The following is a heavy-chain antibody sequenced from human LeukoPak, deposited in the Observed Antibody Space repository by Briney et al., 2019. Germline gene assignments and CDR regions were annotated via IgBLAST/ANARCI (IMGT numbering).Heavy chain of an antibody. CDR2: IYHSGST. Sequence: SETLSLTCAVSGGSISSGGYSWSWIRQPPGKGLEWIGYIYHSGSTYYNPSLKSRVTISVDTSKNQFSLKLSSVTAADTAVYYCARGRVRCSGGSCYSSWFDPWGQGTLVTVSS. D-gene: IGHD2-15*01. CDR1: GGSISSGGYS. J-gene: IGHJ5*02. CDR3: ARGRVRCSGGSCYSSWFDP. V-gene: IGHV4-30-2*01.